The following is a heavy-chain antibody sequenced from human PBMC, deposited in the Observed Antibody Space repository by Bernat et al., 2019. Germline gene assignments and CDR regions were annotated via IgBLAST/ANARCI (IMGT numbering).Heavy chain of an antibody. V-gene: IGHV3-30*18. D-gene: IGHD3-10*01. Sequence: QVQLVESGGGVVQPGRSLRLSCAASGFTFSSYGMHWVRQAPGKGLEWVAVISYDGSNKYYADSVKGRFTISRDNSKNTLYLQMNSLRAEDTAVYYCAKDAMVRGVILYYDYGMDVWGQGTTVTVSS. CDR3: AKDAMVRGVILYYDYGMDV. CDR1: GFTFSSYG. CDR2: ISYDGSNK. J-gene: IGHJ6*02.